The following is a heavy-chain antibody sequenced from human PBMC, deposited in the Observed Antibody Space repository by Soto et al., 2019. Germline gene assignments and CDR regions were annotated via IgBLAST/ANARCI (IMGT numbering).Heavy chain of an antibody. D-gene: IGHD4-17*01. J-gene: IGHJ4*02. Sequence: QITLKESGPTLVKPTQTLTLTCTFSGFSLRNSGVGVGWIRQPPGKALEWLALIYWDDDKRYSPSLKSRLTTSKXXSKHQVVLTMTNMDPVDTATYYCAHLTTGGFYFDYWGQGTLVTVSS. CDR1: GFSLRNSGVG. V-gene: IGHV2-5*02. CDR3: AHLTTGGFYFDY. CDR2: IYWDDDK.